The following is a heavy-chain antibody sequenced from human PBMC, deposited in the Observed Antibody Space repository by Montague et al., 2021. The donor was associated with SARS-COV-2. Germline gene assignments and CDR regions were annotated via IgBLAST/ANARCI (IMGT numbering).Heavy chain of an antibody. V-gene: IGHV3-30-3*01. D-gene: IGHD1/OR15-1a*01. J-gene: IGHJ4*02. CDR3: ATSENNRLHVFDY. CDR1: GFTFSRNT. CDR2: TSYEGSKT. Sequence: SLRLSCAASGFTFSRNTMHWVRQAPGKGLEWVAVTSYEGSKTNYADSVKGRFTVSRDNSKNTLYLEMSSLRPEDTAVHPCATSENNRLHVFDYWGQGTLVIVSS.